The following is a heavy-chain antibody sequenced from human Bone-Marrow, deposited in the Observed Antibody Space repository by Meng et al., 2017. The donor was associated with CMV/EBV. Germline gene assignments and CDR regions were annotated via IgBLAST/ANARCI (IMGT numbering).Heavy chain of an antibody. CDR2: ISSSSSYI. D-gene: IGHD6-19*01. Sequence: GGSLRLSCAASGFTFSSYSMNWVRQAPGKGLEWVSSISSSSSYIYYADSVKGRFTISRDNAKNSLYLQMNSLRAEDTAVYYCARDLIAVVSNYGMDVWGPGTTVTGYS. V-gene: IGHV3-21*04. CDR1: GFTFSSYS. CDR3: ARDLIAVVSNYGMDV. J-gene: IGHJ6*01.